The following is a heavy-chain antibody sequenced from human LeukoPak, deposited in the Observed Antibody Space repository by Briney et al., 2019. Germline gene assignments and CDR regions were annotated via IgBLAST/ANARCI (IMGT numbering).Heavy chain of an antibody. D-gene: IGHD6-13*01. CDR3: ATRQQMVLY. J-gene: IGHJ4*02. CDR1: GFTFSSYA. CDR2: ISGSGDTT. Sequence: PGGSLRLSCAASGFTFSSYAMSWVRQAPGKGPEWVSGISGSGDTTDYADSVKGRFTIPRDNSKSTLYLQMNSLRAEDTAVYYCATRQQMVLYWGQGTLVTVSS. V-gene: IGHV3-23*01.